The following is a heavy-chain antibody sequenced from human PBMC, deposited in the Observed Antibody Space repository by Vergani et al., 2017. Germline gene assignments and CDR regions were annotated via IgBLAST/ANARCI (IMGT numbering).Heavy chain of an antibody. CDR3: ARGQWLPTLSFDY. V-gene: IGHV1-2*02. CDR1: GDIFRDYY. J-gene: IGHJ4*02. Sequence: QVHLVQSGTEVKKPGASVKVSCKASGDIFRDYYMHWVRLAPGQGLEWMGYIDPQTDGAEHIQKFQGRVTMTGDPSASTAYLELSGLRSDDTAVYYCARGQWLPTLSFDYWGQGTLVTVSS. D-gene: IGHD6-19*01. CDR2: IDPQTDGA.